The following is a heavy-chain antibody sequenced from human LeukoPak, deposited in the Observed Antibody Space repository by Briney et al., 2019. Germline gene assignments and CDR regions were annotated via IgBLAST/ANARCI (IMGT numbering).Heavy chain of an antibody. J-gene: IGHJ4*02. CDR1: GYYFTNYW. CDR3: ARLVEAPRMFTTSSGLLDF. Sequence: GESLKISCEGSGYYFTNYWIGWVRQMPGNGLEWMGIIFPGDSDTKYSPSFQGRVTISADKSISTAYLQWTSVQASDTAIYYCARLVEAPRMFTTSSGLLDFWGQGTLVTVSS. CDR2: IFPGDSDT. V-gene: IGHV5-51*01. D-gene: IGHD3-10*02.